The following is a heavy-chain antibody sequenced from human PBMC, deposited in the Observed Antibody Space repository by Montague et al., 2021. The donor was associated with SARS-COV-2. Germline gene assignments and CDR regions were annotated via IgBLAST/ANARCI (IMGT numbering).Heavy chain of an antibody. V-gene: IGHV4-34*01. CDR1: GGSFSGYY. D-gene: IGHD5-12*01. Sequence: SEILSLTCAVYGGSFSGYYWNRIRQPPGEGLEWIGEISLSGTPNYNPSLKSRVTMSADTSKNQFSLKLSSVTAADTAVYYCARRGRKLLPVATTIGGFDIWGQGTMVTVSS. J-gene: IGHJ3*02. CDR2: ISLSGTP. CDR3: ARRGRKLLPVATTIGGFDI.